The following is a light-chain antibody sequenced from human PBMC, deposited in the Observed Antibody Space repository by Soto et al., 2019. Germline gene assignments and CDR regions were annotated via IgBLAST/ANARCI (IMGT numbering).Light chain of an antibody. Sequence: QSVLTQPASLSGSPGQSITISCTGTISDVGGYNYVSWYQLHPGKAPKLMVYEVSNRPSGVSNRFSGSKSGNTASLTISGLQAEDEADYYCSSYTSSTAYVFGTGTKVNVL. J-gene: IGLJ1*01. CDR3: SSYTSSTAYV. V-gene: IGLV2-14*01. CDR2: EVS. CDR1: ISDVGGYNY.